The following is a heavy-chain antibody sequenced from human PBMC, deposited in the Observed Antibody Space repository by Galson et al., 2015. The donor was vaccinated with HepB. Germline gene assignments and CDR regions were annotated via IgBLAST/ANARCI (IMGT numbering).Heavy chain of an antibody. CDR3: TTVGAVLRYSDSPEIKGLFY. V-gene: IGHV3-15*01. CDR2: IKSKIDGETT. J-gene: IGHJ4*02. D-gene: IGHD3-9*01. Sequence: SLRLSCAASGLTFSTAWMSWIRQAPRKGLEWVGRIKSKIDGETTEYAAPVKGRFTISRDNSKDALYLQMNSLKTEDTAVYYCTTVGAVLRYSDSPEIKGLFYWGQGALVTVSS. CDR1: GLTFSTAW.